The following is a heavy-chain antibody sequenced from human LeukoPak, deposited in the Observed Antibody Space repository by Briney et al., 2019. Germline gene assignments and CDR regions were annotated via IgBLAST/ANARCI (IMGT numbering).Heavy chain of an antibody. J-gene: IGHJ4*02. Sequence: GSLRLSCAASGFTFSSYWMHWVRQAPGKGLVWVSRINSDGSSTSYADSVKGRFTISRDNAKNTLYLQMNSLRAEDTAVYYCAKDKASSGWYVDWGQGTLVTVSS. CDR2: INSDGSST. D-gene: IGHD6-19*01. CDR1: GFTFSSYW. V-gene: IGHV3-74*01. CDR3: AKDKASSGWYVD.